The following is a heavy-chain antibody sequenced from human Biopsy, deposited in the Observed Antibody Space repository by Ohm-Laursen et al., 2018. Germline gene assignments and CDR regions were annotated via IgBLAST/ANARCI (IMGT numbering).Heavy chain of an antibody. CDR2: VYYSGST. Sequence: TLTLTCTFSGFSLSTSGMCVSWIRQPPGKGLEWIGHVYYSGSTFYNSSLESRVTVSVDTSKNQFHLRLTSMSASDTAVYYCARHSLDDFWSGAHYYFDYWGLGTLVTVSS. CDR3: ARHSLDDFWSGAHYYFDY. CDR1: GFSLSTSGMC. D-gene: IGHD3-3*01. V-gene: IGHV4-39*01. J-gene: IGHJ4*02.